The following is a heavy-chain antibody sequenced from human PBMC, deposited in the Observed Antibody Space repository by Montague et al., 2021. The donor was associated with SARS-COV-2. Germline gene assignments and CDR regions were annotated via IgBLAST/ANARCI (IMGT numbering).Heavy chain of an antibody. CDR3: ARFRIWNHHHGLDF. CDR2: VSHTGST. V-gene: IGHV4-59*12. Sequence: SETLSLTCSVSGGSFSPYYWTWIRQTPGKGLEWIGYVSHTGSTNYNPSLKSRVSMLVDSSKSQFSLKLSSVTAADTAVYYCARFRIWNHHHGLDFWGQGTTVIVSS. D-gene: IGHD2-15*01. J-gene: IGHJ6*02. CDR1: GGSFSPYY.